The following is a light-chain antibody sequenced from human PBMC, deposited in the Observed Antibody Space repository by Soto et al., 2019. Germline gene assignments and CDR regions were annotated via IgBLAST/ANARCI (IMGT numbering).Light chain of an antibody. Sequence: EIVFAQSPGTLSLSPWERAALSCGASQIVSSSYLAWYQQKPGQSPRLRIYGASSRATGIPDRFSGSGSGTAFTLTISRLEPEDFAVYYCQQYGSSGTFGQGTKVDIK. V-gene: IGKV3-20*01. CDR1: QIVSSSY. CDR3: QQYGSSGT. CDR2: GAS. J-gene: IGKJ1*01.